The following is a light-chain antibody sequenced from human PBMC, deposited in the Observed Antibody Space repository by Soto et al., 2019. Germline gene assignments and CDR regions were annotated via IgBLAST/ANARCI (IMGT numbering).Light chain of an antibody. Sequence: QSALTQPASVSGSPGQSITISCTGTSSDVVGYNYVSWYQQHPGKAPKFMIYDVSNRPSGVSNRFSGSKSGNTASLTISGLQAEDEADYYCSSYTTSNTRQIVFGTGTQLTVL. J-gene: IGLJ1*01. V-gene: IGLV2-14*01. CDR2: DVS. CDR3: SSYTTSNTRQIV. CDR1: SSDVVGYNY.